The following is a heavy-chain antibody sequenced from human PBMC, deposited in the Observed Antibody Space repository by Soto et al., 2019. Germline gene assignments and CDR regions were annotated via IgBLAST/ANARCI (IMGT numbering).Heavy chain of an antibody. CDR3: ARSDPKDYYYYGMDV. Sequence: SESLSLTCTVSGGSISSGDFYWSWIRQPPGKGLEWIGYIYYSGSTYYNPSLKSRVTISVDTSKNQFSLKLSSVTAADTAVYHCARSDPKDYYYYGMDVWGQGTTVTVSS. J-gene: IGHJ6*02. V-gene: IGHV4-30-4*01. CDR2: IYYSGST. CDR1: GGSISSGDFY.